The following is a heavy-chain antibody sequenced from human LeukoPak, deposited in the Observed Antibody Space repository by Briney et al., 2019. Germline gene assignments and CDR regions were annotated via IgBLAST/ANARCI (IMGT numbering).Heavy chain of an antibody. CDR3: ARVRTPNARNCSSTSCYRGNWFDP. CDR1: GYTFTGYY. J-gene: IGHJ5*02. D-gene: IGHD2-2*02. V-gene: IGHV1-2*06. CDR2: INPNSGGT. Sequence: ASVKVPCKASGYTFTGYYMHWVRRAPGQGLEWMGRINPNSGGTNYAQKFQGRVTMTRDTSISTAYMELSRLRSDDTAVYYCARVRTPNARNCSSTSCYRGNWFDPWGQGTLVTVSS.